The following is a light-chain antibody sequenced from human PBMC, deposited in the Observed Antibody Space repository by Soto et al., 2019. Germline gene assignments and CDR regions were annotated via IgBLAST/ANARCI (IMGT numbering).Light chain of an antibody. V-gene: IGKV1-27*01. Sequence: DIQMTQSPSSLSASVGDRVTITCRASQGISHFLAWYQQKPGKVPKLLIYAASILRSGVPPRFSGSGSGTDFTLTISNLQPEDVATYYCQKYNTVPRTFGQGTKVDI. CDR1: QGISHF. J-gene: IGKJ1*01. CDR2: AAS. CDR3: QKYNTVPRT.